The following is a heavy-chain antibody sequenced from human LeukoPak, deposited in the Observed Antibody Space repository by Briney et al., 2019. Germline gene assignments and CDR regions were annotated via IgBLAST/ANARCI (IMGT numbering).Heavy chain of an antibody. CDR3: AREVVVVNHYYMDV. D-gene: IGHD3-22*01. Sequence: SETLSLTCTVSGGSISSHYWSWIRQPPGKGLEWIGYIYYSGSTNYNPSLKSRVTISVDTSKNQFSLKLSSVTAADTAVYYCAREVVVVNHYYMDVWGKGTTVTVSS. CDR1: GGSISSHY. J-gene: IGHJ6*03. V-gene: IGHV4-59*11. CDR2: IYYSGST.